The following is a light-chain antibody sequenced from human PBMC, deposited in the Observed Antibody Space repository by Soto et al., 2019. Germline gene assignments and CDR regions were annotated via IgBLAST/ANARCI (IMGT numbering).Light chain of an antibody. J-gene: IGKJ4*01. CDR1: QNVGNSY. V-gene: IGKV3-20*01. CDR2: DAS. Sequence: EVVLTQSPDTLSLSPGERVTLSCRASQNVGNSYLGWYQQKPGQAPRLLIYDASRRATGVPDRFSGKESGTDFTLTINRLEPDDFAVYYCHQYAHSPLTFGGRTKVEL. CDR3: HQYAHSPLT.